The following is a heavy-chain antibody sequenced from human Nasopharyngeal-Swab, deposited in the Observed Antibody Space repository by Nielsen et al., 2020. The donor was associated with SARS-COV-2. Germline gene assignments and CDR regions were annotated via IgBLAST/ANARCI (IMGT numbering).Heavy chain of an antibody. D-gene: IGHD4-17*01. CDR1: GSTFSSFG. V-gene: IGHV3-30*03. Sequence: GRSLRLSCAASGSTFSSFGMHWVRQVPGKGLEWVAFIAHDASNEYYGDSVKGRFSISRDSSKNTLYLQMDRLRGEDTAVYYCARDAPAHYGAFYWGRGTLVTVPS. J-gene: IGHJ4*02. CDR3: ARDAPAHYGAFY. CDR2: IAHDASNE.